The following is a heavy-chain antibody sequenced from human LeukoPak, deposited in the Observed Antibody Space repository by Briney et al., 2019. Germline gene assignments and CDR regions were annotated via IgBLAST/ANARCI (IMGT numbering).Heavy chain of an antibody. D-gene: IGHD2-15*01. CDR2: ISSSSSYI. CDR3: ARDRCSGGSCYLNYGMDV. J-gene: IGHJ6*02. Sequence: GGSLRLSYAASGFTFSSYSMNWVRQAPGKGLEWVSSISSSSSYIYYADSVKGRFTISRDNAKNSLYLQMNSLRAEDTAVYYCARDRCSGGSCYLNYGMDVWGQGTTVTVSS. CDR1: GFTFSSYS. V-gene: IGHV3-21*01.